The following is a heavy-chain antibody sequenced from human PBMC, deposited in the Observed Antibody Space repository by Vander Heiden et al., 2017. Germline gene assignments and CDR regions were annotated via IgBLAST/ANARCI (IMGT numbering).Heavy chain of an antibody. D-gene: IGHD1-26*01. CDR2: ISWNGGSV. J-gene: IGHJ3*01. V-gene: IGHV3-9*01. CDR1: GSPFDDYA. Sequence: EVQLVESGGGLVQPGSSLRPSCSASGSPFDDYAMQWVRQAPGEGLEWVSGISWNGGSVVYADSVKGRFTMSRDNAKNSLYLQMNSLRAEDTALYFCAKVRGAFSDAFDVWGHGTMVTISS. CDR3: AKVRGAFSDAFDV.